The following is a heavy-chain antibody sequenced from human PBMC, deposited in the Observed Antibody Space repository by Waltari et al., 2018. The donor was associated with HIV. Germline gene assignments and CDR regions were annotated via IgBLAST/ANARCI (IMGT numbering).Heavy chain of an antibody. CDR3: ARENTMTYYDALDI. D-gene: IGHD4-17*01. CDR2: ISSDKSTT. V-gene: IGHV3-74*01. Sequence: EVQRVESGGGLVQPGGSLRVSCAASGVTFRSYWMHWVRQAPGKGLPWVSCISSDKSTTNYADSVKGRLTISRDNVKNTLYLQMNSLRADDTAVYYCARENTMTYYDALDIWGQGTMVTVSS. J-gene: IGHJ3*02. CDR1: GVTFRSYW.